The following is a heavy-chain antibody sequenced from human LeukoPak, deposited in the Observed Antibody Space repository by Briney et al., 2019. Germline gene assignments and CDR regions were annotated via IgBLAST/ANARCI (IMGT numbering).Heavy chain of an antibody. D-gene: IGHD2-2*01. J-gene: IGHJ3*02. CDR3: ARVVPATISRADAFDI. CDR1: GGSISSHC. Sequence: SETLSLTCTVFGGSISSHCWSWIRQPPGKGLEWIGYIYYSGSTNYNPSLKSRVTISVDTSKNQFSLKLSSVTAADTAVYYCARVVPATISRADAFDIWGQGTMVTVSS. V-gene: IGHV4-59*11. CDR2: IYYSGST.